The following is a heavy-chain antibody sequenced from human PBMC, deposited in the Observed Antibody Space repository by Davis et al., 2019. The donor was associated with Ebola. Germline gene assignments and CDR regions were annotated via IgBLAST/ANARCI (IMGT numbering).Heavy chain of an antibody. CDR3: ARGSDGGNSADS. V-gene: IGHV4-34*01. Sequence: MPSETLSLTCAVYGGSFGGYYWSWIRQPPGKGLEWIGEINHSGSTNYNPSLKSRVTISVDKSKNQFSLKLSSVTAADTGVYYCARGSDGGNSADSWGQGTLVTVSS. CDR1: GGSFGGYY. J-gene: IGHJ5*01. CDR2: INHSGST. D-gene: IGHD4-23*01.